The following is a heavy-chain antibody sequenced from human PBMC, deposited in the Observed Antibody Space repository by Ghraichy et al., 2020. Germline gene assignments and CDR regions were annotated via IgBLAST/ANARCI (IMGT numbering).Heavy chain of an antibody. V-gene: IGHV3-23*01. CDR1: GFTFSSYA. CDR2: ISGSGGST. CDR3: AKDLRMVAASDDYYYYYYGMDV. J-gene: IGHJ6*02. D-gene: IGHD2-15*01. Sequence: GESLNISCAASGFTFSSYAMSWVRQAPGKGLEWVSAISGSGGSTYYADSVKGRFTISRDNSKNTLYLQMNSLRAEDTAVYYCAKDLRMVAASDDYYYYYYGMDVWGQGTTVTVSS.